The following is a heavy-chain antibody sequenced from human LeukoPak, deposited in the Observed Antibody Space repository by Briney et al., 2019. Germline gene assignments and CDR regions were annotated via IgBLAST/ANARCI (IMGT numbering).Heavy chain of an antibody. D-gene: IGHD2-2*01. V-gene: IGHV1-69*04. CDR2: IIPILGIA. J-gene: IGHJ3*02. CDR1: GGTFSSYA. CDR3: ARGVVVPAADDAFDI. Sequence: GASVNVSCKASGGTFSSYAISWVRQAPGQGLEWMGRIIPILGIANYARKFQGRVTITADKSTSTAYMELSSLRSEDTAMYYCARGVVVPAADDAFDIWGQGTMVTVSS.